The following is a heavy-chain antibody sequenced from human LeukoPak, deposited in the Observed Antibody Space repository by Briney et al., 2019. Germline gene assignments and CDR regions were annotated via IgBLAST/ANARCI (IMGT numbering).Heavy chain of an antibody. CDR2: ISGSGGST. J-gene: IGHJ5*02. V-gene: IGHV3-23*01. Sequence: GGSLRLSCAASGFTFSSYAMSWVRQAPGKGLEWVSAISGSGGSTYYADSVKGRFTISRDNSKNTLYLQMNSLRAEDTAAYYCARPYCSGGSCYDGMFDPWGQGTLVTVSS. D-gene: IGHD2-15*01. CDR1: GFTFSSYA. CDR3: ARPYCSGGSCYDGMFDP.